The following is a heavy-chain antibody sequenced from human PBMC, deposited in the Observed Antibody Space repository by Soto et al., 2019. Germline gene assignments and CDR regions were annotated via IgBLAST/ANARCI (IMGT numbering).Heavy chain of an antibody. Sequence: GGSLRLSCAASGFTFSTYAMHWVRQAPGKGLEWVAVISYDGSDKYYADSVKGRFTISRGNSKKMLYLQVNSLRAEDTAVYYCAVSYYYDSSGYSYYFDYWGLGTLVTVSS. D-gene: IGHD3-22*01. J-gene: IGHJ4*02. CDR2: ISYDGSDK. CDR1: GFTFSTYA. CDR3: AVSYYYDSSGYSYYFDY. V-gene: IGHV3-30-3*01.